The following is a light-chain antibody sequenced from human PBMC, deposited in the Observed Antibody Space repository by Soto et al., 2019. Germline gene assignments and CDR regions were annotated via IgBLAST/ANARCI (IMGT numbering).Light chain of an antibody. CDR3: QLYNSYSEA. CDR1: QTISSW. CDR2: KAS. Sequence: DIQMTQSPSTLSGSVGDRVTITCRASQTISSWLAWYQQKPGKAPKLLIYKASTLKSGVPSRFSGSGSGTEFPLTISSLQPDDFATYYCQLYNSYSEAFGQGTKVDIK. V-gene: IGKV1-5*03. J-gene: IGKJ1*01.